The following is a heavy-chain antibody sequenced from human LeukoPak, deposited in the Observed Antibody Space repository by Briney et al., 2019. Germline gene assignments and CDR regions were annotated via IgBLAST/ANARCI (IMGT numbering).Heavy chain of an antibody. D-gene: IGHD2-21*02. CDR1: GGSFSGYY. V-gene: IGHV4-34*01. CDR2: INHSGST. J-gene: IGHJ3*02. Sequence: KPSETLSLTCAVYGGSFSGYYWSWIRQPPGKGLEWIGEINHSGSTNYNPSLKSRVTISVDTSKNQFSLKLSSVTAADTAVYYCARMSDHDAFDIWGQGTMVTVSS. CDR3: ARMSDHDAFDI.